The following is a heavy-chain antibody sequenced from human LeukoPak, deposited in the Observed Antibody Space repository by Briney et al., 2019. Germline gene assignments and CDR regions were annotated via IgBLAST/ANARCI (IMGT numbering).Heavy chain of an antibody. CDR3: ASEGEITFGGVIAVPTYFDY. D-gene: IGHD3-16*02. CDR1: GFTFSSYS. Sequence: PGGSLRLSCAVSGFTFSSYSIRWVRQAPGKGREWVSPISSSRSYIYYADSVKGRFTISRDNAKNTLYLQMNSLRAEDTAVNYCASEGEITFGGVIAVPTYFDYWGQGTLVTVSS. CDR2: ISSSRSYI. V-gene: IGHV3-21*04. J-gene: IGHJ4*02.